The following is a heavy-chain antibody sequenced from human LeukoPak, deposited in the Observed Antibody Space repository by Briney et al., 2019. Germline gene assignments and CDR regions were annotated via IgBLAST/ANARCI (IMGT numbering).Heavy chain of an antibody. CDR1: GFTFSTYS. CDR3: ARLAYCGGDCYWFDL. J-gene: IGHJ2*01. D-gene: IGHD2-21*02. CDR2: ITVSTSYI. Sequence: GGSLRLSCAASGFTFSTYSMNWVRQAPGKGLEWVSSITVSTSYIYYAASVRGRFTISRDNAKNSLYLQMNSLRAEDTAVYYCARLAYCGGDCYWFDLWGRGTLVTISS. V-gene: IGHV3-21*01.